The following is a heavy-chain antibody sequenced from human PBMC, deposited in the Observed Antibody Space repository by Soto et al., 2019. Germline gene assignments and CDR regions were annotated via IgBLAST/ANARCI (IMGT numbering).Heavy chain of an antibody. D-gene: IGHD5-18*01. Sequence: GASVKVSFKASGYAFTDYYMQWVRQAPGQGLERVGWINSKSGGTNLAQRFQGRVTMTRDPSISTTHLEGSRLRSDDTAILYCASSDTDMAPPYSAMDVWGQGSTVNVSS. CDR3: ASSDTDMAPPYSAMDV. CDR2: INSKSGGT. CDR1: GYAFTDYY. V-gene: IGHV1-2*02. J-gene: IGHJ6*02.